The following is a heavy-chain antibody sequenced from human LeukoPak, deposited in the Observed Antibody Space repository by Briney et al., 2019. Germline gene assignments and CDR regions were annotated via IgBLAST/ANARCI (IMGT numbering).Heavy chain of an antibody. D-gene: IGHD4-17*01. Sequence: GGSLRISCAASGFTFSSYWLSWVRQPPGKGLEWVANIQQDGSEKNYVDSVKGRFTIYRDNGKNSLYLQMNSLKTEDTAVYYCSTDGGGSRFGDYAAYWGQGTLVTVSS. CDR2: IQQDGSEK. CDR3: STDGGGSRFGDYAAY. V-gene: IGHV3-7*03. J-gene: IGHJ4*02. CDR1: GFTFSSYW.